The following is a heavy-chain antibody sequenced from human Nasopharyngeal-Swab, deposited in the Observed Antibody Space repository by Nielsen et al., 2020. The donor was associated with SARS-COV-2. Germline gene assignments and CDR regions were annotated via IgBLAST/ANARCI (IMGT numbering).Heavy chain of an antibody. CDR1: GGSISSYY. J-gene: IGHJ4*02. CDR3: ARDLGVVSFFDY. Sequence: SETLSLTCTVSGGSISSYYWSWIRQPPGKGLEWIGEINHSGSTNYNPSLKSRVTISVDTSKNQFSLKLSSVTAADTAVYYCARDLGVVSFFDYWGQGTLVTVSS. D-gene: IGHD3-3*01. CDR2: INHSGST. V-gene: IGHV4-34*01.